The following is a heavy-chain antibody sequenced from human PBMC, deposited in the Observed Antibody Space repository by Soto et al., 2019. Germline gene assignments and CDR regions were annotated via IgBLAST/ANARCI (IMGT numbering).Heavy chain of an antibody. D-gene: IGHD5-18*01. V-gene: IGHV3-15*07. Sequence: SVSNAWMNWVRQAPGKGLEWVGRIKSKTDGGTTDYAAPVKGRFTISRDDSKNTLYLQMNSLKTEDTDVYYCTTEIQLWSFDYWGQGTLVTVSS. J-gene: IGHJ4*02. CDR3: TTEIQLWSFDY. CDR2: IKSKTDGGTT. CDR1: SVSNAW.